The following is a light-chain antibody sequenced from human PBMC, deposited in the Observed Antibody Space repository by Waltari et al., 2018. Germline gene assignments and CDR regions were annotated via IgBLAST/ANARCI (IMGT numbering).Light chain of an antibody. V-gene: IGLV3-19*01. Sequence: SSEPSQHPTVSVAFGQPVRFPCPGDILRTYYASWYQQKPGQAPVLVVYGKDNRPSGISDRFSGSNSGNTASLTITGAQAEDEADYYCHCRDSNTDRLGVFGAGTKVTVL. CDR3: HCRDSNTDRLGV. J-gene: IGLJ1*01. CDR2: GKD. CDR1: ILRTYY.